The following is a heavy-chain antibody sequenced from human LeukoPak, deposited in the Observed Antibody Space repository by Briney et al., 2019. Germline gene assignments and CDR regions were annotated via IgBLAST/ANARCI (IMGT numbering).Heavy chain of an antibody. CDR3: ASSGYALYYFDC. J-gene: IGHJ4*02. CDR1: GGSISSYY. D-gene: IGHD3-22*01. Sequence: PSETLSLTCTVSGGSISSYYWSWIRQPPGKGLEWIGYIYYSGSTNYNPSLKSRVTISVDTSKNQFSLKLSSVTAADTAVYYCASSGYALYYFDCWGQGTLVTVSS. V-gene: IGHV4-59*01. CDR2: IYYSGST.